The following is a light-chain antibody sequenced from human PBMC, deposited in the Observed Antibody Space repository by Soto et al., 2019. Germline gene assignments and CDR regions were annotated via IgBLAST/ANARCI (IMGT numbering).Light chain of an antibody. Sequence: EIVLTQSPGTLSLSPGERATLSCRASQSVSSSYLAWYQQKPGQAPRLLIYGASSRATGNPDRFSGSGSGRYFALTISRLEPQDFGVYYCLQYGSSPRYTFGQGTKLEIK. CDR1: QSVSSSY. J-gene: IGKJ2*01. CDR3: LQYGSSPRYT. CDR2: GAS. V-gene: IGKV3-20*01.